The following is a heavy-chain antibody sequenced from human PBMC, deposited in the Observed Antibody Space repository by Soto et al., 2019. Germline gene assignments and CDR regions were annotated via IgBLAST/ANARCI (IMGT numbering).Heavy chain of an antibody. J-gene: IGHJ4*01. CDR3: ARSPRSIAAGGIDF. CDR2: IYHIGST. D-gene: IGHD6-13*01. Sequence: QVRLQESGPGLVKPSGTLSLTFAVSGGSISSPNLWTWVRQPPGKGLEWIGEIYHIGSTTFNPSLKSRVTVSVDKSKTHFSLKLSSVTAADTAVYYCARSPRSIAAGGIDFWGQGILVTVSS. V-gene: IGHV4-4*02. CDR1: GGSISSPNL.